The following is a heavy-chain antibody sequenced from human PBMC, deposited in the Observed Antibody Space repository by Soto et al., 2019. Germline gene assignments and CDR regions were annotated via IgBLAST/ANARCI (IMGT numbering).Heavy chain of an antibody. CDR2: MNPNTGNS. V-gene: IGHV1-8*01. CDR1: GYTFTSYD. CDR3: ARRAETNGWNGFGADKYYFDF. Sequence: GXSVKVSCKASGYTFTSYDIYWVRQATGQGLEWMGWMNPNTGNSGYAQKFQGRVTMTSDTSISTAHMELSSLRSEDTAVYYCARRAETNGWNGFGADKYYFDFWGQGTLVTVSS. D-gene: IGHD1-1*01. J-gene: IGHJ4*02.